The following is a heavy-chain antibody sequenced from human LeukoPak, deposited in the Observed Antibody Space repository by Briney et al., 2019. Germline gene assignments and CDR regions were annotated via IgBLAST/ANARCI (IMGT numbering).Heavy chain of an antibody. CDR2: INHSGST. J-gene: IGHJ4*02. CDR1: GGSFSGYY. D-gene: IGHD3-22*01. CDR3: ARVNYYDSSGVDY. V-gene: IGHV4-34*01. Sequence: SEALSLTCAVYGGSFSGYYWSWIRQPPGKGLEWIGEINHSGSTNYNPSLKSRVTISVDTFENQFSLKLSSVTAADTAVYYCARVNYYDSSGVDYWGQGTLVTVSS.